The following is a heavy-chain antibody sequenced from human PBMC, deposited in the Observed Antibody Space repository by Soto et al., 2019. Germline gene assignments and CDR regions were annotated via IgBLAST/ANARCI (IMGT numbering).Heavy chain of an antibody. CDR3: VRHYHYSDSSRYYRDYYYNHMDG. V-gene: IGHV1-18*04. D-gene: IGHD3-22*01. J-gene: IGHJ6*02. CDR1: GYTFTSYG. CDR2: ISAYNGNT. Sequence: ASVKVSCKASGYTFTSYGISWVRQAPGQGLEWMGWISAYNGNTNYAQKLQGRVTMTTDTSTSTAYMELRSLRSDDTAVYYCVRHYHYSDSSRYYRDYYYNHMDGCGQGSTGTASS.